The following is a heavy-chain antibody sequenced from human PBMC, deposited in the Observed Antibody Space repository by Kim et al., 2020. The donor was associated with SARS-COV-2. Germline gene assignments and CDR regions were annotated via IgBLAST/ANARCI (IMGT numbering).Heavy chain of an antibody. CDR3: ARERRAIFGVVAPFDP. V-gene: IGHV4-34*01. D-gene: IGHD3-3*01. Sequence: SLESRVTISVDTSKNQFSPKLSSVTGADTAVYYCARERRAIFGVVAPFDPWGQGTLVTVSS. J-gene: IGHJ5*02.